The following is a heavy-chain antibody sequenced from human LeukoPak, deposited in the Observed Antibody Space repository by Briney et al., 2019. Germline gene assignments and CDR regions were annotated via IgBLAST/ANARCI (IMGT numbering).Heavy chain of an antibody. CDR1: GYIFTGYY. V-gene: IGHV1-2*02. D-gene: IGHD1-26*01. Sequence: GVPVNVSCKASGYIFTGYYMHWVRQPPGQGLEWMGWIYPNSGGTRNAQKFHARVTMTRDTSISTAYMELSGLTSDDTAVFYCARDLATTSTWEFDYWGQGTLVTVSS. J-gene: IGHJ4*02. CDR3: ARDLATTSTWEFDY. CDR2: IYPNSGGT.